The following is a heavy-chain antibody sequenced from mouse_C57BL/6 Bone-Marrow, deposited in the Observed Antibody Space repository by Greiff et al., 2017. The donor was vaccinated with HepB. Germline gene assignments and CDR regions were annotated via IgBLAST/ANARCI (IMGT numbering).Heavy chain of an antibody. CDR1: GYSITSGYY. V-gene: IGHV3-6*01. D-gene: IGHD2-3*01. J-gene: IGHJ2*01. Sequence: EVQLQQSGPGLVKPSQSLSLTCSVTGYSITSGYYWNWIRQFPGNKLEWMGYISYDGSNNYNPSLKNRISITRDTSKNQFFLKLNSVTTEDTATYYCARGDGRYYFDYWGQGTTLTVSS. CDR2: ISYDGSN. CDR3: ARGDGRYYFDY.